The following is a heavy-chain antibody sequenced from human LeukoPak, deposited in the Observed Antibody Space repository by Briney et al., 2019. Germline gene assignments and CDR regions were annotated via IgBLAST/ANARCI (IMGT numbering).Heavy chain of an antibody. CDR3: ARDPWGIAVAGYFDY. V-gene: IGHV4-61*02. J-gene: IGHJ4*02. CDR1: GGSISSGSYY. D-gene: IGHD6-19*01. CDR2: IYTSGST. Sequence: SETLSLTCTVSGGSISSGSYYWSWIRQPAGKGLEWLGRIYTSGSTNYNPSLKSRVTTSVDTSKNQFSLKLSSVTAADTAVYYCARDPWGIAVAGYFDYWGQGTLVTVSS.